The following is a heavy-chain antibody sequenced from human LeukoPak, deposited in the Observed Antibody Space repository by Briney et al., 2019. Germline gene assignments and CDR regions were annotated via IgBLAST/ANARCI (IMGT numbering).Heavy chain of an antibody. CDR3: ARRVGHYDAFDI. CDR1: GGSISSSSYY. Sequence: SETLSLTCTVSGGSISSSSYYWGWIRQPPGEGLEWIGTIYYSGSTYYNPSLKSRVTISVDTSKNQFSLKLSSVTAADTAVYYCARRVGHYDAFDIWGQGTMVTVSS. CDR2: IYYSGST. V-gene: IGHV4-39*07. D-gene: IGHD3/OR15-3a*01. J-gene: IGHJ3*02.